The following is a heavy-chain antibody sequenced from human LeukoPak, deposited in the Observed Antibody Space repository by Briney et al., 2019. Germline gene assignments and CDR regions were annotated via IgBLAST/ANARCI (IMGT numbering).Heavy chain of an antibody. J-gene: IGHJ5*02. CDR1: GGSISSYY. V-gene: IGHV4-4*07. CDR2: IYTSGST. D-gene: IGHD3-22*01. CDR3: ARDYPHYDSSGYSP. Sequence: PSETLSLTCTGSGGSISSYYWSWIRQPAGKGLEWIGRIYTSGSTNYNPSLKSRVTISLDKSKNQFSLKLSSVTAADTAVYYCARDYPHYDSSGYSPWGQGTLVTVSS.